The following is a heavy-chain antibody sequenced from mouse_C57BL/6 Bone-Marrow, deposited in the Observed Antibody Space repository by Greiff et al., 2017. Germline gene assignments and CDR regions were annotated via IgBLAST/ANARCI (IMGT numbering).Heavy chain of an antibody. Sequence: QVQLKQSGPGLVAPSQSLSITCTVSGFSLTSYGVDWVRQPSGKGLEWLGVIWGGGSTNYNSALMSRLGISNDNSKSQVFLKMNSLQTDDTAMYYCAIQAGTGAWLAYWGQGTLVTVSA. D-gene: IGHD4-1*01. CDR1: GFSLTSYG. V-gene: IGHV2-9*01. CDR3: AIQAGTGAWLAY. J-gene: IGHJ3*01. CDR2: IWGGGST.